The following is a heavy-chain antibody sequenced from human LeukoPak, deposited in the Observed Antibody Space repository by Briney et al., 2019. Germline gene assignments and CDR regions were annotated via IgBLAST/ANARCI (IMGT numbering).Heavy chain of an antibody. CDR1: GFTFSSYW. CDR3: ARDKGSGSYSYYFDY. CDR2: INGDGSST. J-gene: IGHJ4*02. D-gene: IGHD3-10*01. V-gene: IGHV3-74*01. Sequence: GSLRLSCAASGFTFSSYWMHWVHQAPGKGLVWVSRINGDGSSTSYADSVKGRFTFPRDNAKNSLDLQMNSLRAEDTALYYCARDKGSGSYSYYFDYWGQGTLVTVSS.